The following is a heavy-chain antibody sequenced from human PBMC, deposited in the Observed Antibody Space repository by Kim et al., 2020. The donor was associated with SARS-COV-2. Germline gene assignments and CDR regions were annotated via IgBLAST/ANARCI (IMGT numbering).Heavy chain of an antibody. V-gene: IGHV5-51*01. CDR2: IYPGDSDT. J-gene: IGHJ3*02. CDR1: GYSFTSYW. Sequence: GESLKISCKGSGYSFTSYWIGWVRQMPGKGLEWMGIIYPGDSDTRYSPSFQGQVTISADKSISPAYLQWSSLKASDTAMYYCARPTSPIGDSYGPKAQDAFDIWGQGTMVTVSS. D-gene: IGHD5-18*01. CDR3: ARPTSPIGDSYGPKAQDAFDI.